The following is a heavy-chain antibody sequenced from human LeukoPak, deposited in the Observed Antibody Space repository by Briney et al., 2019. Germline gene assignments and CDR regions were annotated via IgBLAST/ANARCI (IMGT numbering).Heavy chain of an antibody. CDR3: ARYGADYGGNSGGLLDY. D-gene: IGHD4-23*01. J-gene: IGHJ4*02. CDR2: IYPGDSDT. V-gene: IGHV5-51*01. Sequence: GESLKISCKGSGYSFTSYWIGWVRQMPGKGLEWMGIIYPGDSDTRYSPSFQGQVTISADKSISTAYLQWSSLEASDTAMYYCARYGADYGGNSGGLLDYWGQGTLVTVSS. CDR1: GYSFTSYW.